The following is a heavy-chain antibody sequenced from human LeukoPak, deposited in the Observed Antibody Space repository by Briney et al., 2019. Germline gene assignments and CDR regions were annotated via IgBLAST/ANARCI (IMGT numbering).Heavy chain of an antibody. CDR2: INHSGST. D-gene: IGHD5-12*01. CDR3: ARRRGYSGYGYYFDY. CDR1: GGSFSGYY. J-gene: IGHJ4*02. Sequence: PSETLSLTCAVYGGSFSGYYWSWIRQPPGKGLEWIGEINHSGSTNYNPSLKSRVTISVDTSKNQFSLKLSSVTAADTAVYYCARRRGYSGYGYYFDYWGQGTLVTVSS. V-gene: IGHV4-34*01.